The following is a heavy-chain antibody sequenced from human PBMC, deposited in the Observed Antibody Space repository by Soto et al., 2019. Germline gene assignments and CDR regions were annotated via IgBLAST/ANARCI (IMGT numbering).Heavy chain of an antibody. CDR2: IYWDDDK. CDR3: AQQNYGEFDY. J-gene: IGHJ4*02. Sequence: SGPTLVNPTQTLTLTCTFSGFSLTTSGVGVGWIRQPPGKALDWLALIYWDDDKRYNPSLKSRLTITWDTSKNHVVLTMTNMDPVDTGTYYCAQQNYGEFDYWGQGTLVTVSS. D-gene: IGHD3-10*01. V-gene: IGHV2-5*02. CDR1: GFSLTTSGVG.